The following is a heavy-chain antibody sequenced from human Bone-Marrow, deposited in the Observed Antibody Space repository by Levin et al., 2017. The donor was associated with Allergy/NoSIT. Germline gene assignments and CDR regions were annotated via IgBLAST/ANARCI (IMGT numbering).Heavy chain of an antibody. V-gene: IGHV3-23*01. Sequence: SGGSLRLSCAASGLTFSRYAMGWVRQTPGMGLEWVSGISGSGTDTYYTDSVKGRFTISRDNSRHTLYLEMSSLRAEDTAIYYCTMPPTVVPAAPSAHNCMDVWGKGTTVTVSS. CDR3: TMPPTVVPAAPSAHNCMDV. CDR1: GLTFSRYA. D-gene: IGHD2-2*01. J-gene: IGHJ6*03. CDR2: ISGSGTDT.